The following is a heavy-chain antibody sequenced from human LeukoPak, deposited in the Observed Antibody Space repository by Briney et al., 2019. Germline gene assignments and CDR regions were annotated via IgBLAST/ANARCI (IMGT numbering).Heavy chain of an antibody. V-gene: IGHV1-2*02. CDR2: INPNSGGT. J-gene: IGHJ4*02. CDR3: ARAEDIVVVPAAAILFDY. CDR1: GYTFTGYY. Sequence: ASVKVSCKASGYTFTGYYMHWVRQAPGQGLEWMGWINPNSGGTNYAQKFQGRVTMTRDTSISTAYMELSRLRSDDTAVYYCARAEDIVVVPAAAILFDYWGQGTLVTVSS. D-gene: IGHD2-2*01.